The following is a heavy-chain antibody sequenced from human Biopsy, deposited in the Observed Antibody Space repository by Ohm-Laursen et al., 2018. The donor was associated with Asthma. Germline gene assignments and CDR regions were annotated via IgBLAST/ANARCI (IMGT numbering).Heavy chain of an antibody. CDR1: GYIFTSYW. D-gene: IGHD3-10*01. J-gene: IGHJ4*02. CDR3: ARLPYGSGSFFDF. V-gene: IGHV5-51*01. Sequence: GESLRISCKASGYIFTSYWIGWVRQMPGKGLEWMAIIFPGDSDTIYSPSFQGKVTISADKSISTAYLHWSSLKASDTAIYYCARLPYGSGSFFDFWGQGTQVTVAS. CDR2: IFPGDSDT.